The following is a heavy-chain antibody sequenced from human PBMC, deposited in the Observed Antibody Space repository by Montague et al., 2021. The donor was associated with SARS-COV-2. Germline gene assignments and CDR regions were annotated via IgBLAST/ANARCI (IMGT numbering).Heavy chain of an antibody. J-gene: IGHJ6*02. CDR1: RDSVSSNSAT. D-gene: IGHD1-1*01. CDR3: TSGREGNYNVMDV. V-gene: IGHV6-1*01. CDR2: TYYSSKWYS. Sequence: RDSVSSNSATWNWVRQSPSRGLEWLGRTYYSSKWYSDYAVSARGRVTINPDTSKNQFSLQLNSVTPEDTAIYYCTSGREGNYNVMDVWGQGTTVTVSS.